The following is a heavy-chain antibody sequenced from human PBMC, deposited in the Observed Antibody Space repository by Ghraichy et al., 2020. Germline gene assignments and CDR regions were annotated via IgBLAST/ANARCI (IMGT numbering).Heavy chain of an antibody. Sequence: GGSLRLSCAASGFTFSSYAMSWVRQAPGKGLEWVSAISGSGGSTYYADSVKGRFTISRDNSKNTLYLQMNSLRAEDTAVYYCAKVSTSSIAALYYFDYWGQGTLVTVSS. CDR3: AKVSTSSIAALYYFDY. CDR2: ISGSGGST. V-gene: IGHV3-23*01. CDR1: GFTFSSYA. J-gene: IGHJ4*02. D-gene: IGHD6-6*01.